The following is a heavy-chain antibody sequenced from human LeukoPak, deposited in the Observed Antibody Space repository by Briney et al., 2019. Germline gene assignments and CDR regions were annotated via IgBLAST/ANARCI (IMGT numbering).Heavy chain of an antibody. CDR3: ARTWTFNRDGYNHYYFDY. J-gene: IGHJ4*02. V-gene: IGHV1-2*06. CDR2: INPNSGGT. D-gene: IGHD5-24*01. CDR1: GYIFPDYY. Sequence: GASVKVSCKGSGYIFPDYYIYWVRQAPGQGLGWMRRINPNSGGTNYAQKFQGRVTMTRDTSISTVYMELSRLRSDDTAVYYCARTWTFNRDGYNHYYFDYWGQGTLVTVSS.